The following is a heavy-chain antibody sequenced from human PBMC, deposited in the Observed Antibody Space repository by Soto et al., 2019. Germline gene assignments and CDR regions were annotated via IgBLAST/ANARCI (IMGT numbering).Heavy chain of an antibody. D-gene: IGHD2-15*01. V-gene: IGHV3-33*01. J-gene: IGHJ4*02. CDR3: ARDCSGGSCTGGFVY. CDR2: IWYDGSNK. CDR1: GFTFSSYG. Sequence: QVQLVESGGGVVQPGRSLRLSCAASGFTFSSYGMHWVRQAPGKGLEWVAVIWYDGSNKYYADSVKGRFTISRDNSKNTLYLQMNSLRAEDTAVYYCARDCSGGSCTGGFVYWGQGTLVTVSS.